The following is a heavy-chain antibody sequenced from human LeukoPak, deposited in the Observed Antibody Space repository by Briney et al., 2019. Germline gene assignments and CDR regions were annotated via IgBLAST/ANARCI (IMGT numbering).Heavy chain of an antibody. V-gene: IGHV3-15*01. CDR3: TTLTMIIGTHLDY. Sequence: PGGSLRLSCVASGFTFTKHWMNWVRQAPGKGLEWVGRIKSKTDGATTDYPAPVKGRFSISRDDSKNTLYLQMNSLKTEDTAMYYCTTLTMIIGTHLDYWGQGALVTVSS. D-gene: IGHD3-22*01. J-gene: IGHJ4*02. CDR1: GFTFTKHW. CDR2: IKSKTDGATT.